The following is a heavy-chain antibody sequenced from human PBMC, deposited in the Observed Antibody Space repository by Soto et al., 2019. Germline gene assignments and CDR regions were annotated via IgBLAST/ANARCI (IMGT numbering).Heavy chain of an antibody. CDR2: SYHSGNT. CDR1: GSSSSSDNY. D-gene: IGHD2-15*01. J-gene: IGHJ4*02. CDR3: AREGGESSDCFYYFDS. Sequence: TLSLTCTVSGSSSSSDNYWSWICQLPGKALEWIRRSYHSGNTDYKPYVTRLLAISIDTSKNQFSLKLSSVTAADTPVYFCAREGGESSDCFYYFDSWGQGSLVTVSS. V-gene: IGHV4-30-4*01.